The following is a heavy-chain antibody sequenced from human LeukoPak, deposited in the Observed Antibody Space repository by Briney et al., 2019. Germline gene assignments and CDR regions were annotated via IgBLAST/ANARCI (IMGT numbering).Heavy chain of an antibody. CDR3: ARDGARGTYYYGMDV. J-gene: IGHJ6*04. V-gene: IGHV3-21*01. CDR2: ISSSSSYI. D-gene: IGHD3-16*01. CDR1: GFTFSSYS. Sequence: GGSLRLSCAASGFTFSSYSMNWVRQAPGKGLEWVSSISSSSSYIYYADSVKGRFTISRDNAKNSLYLQMNSLRAEDTAVYYCARDGARGTYYYGMDVWGKGTRSPSPQ.